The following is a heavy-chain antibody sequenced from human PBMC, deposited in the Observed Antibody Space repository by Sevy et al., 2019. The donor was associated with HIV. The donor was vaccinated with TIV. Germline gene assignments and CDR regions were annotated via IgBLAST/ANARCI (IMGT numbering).Heavy chain of an antibody. J-gene: IGHJ5*02. CDR3: ARALAAAASS. V-gene: IGHV3-7*01. CDR2: IKQDGSEK. Sequence: GGSLRLSCAASGFTFSSYWMNWVRQAPGKGLEWVANIKQDGSEKYYVDSVKGRFTISRDNAKNSMHLQMNSLRAEDTAVYYCARALAAAASSWGQGTLVTVSS. D-gene: IGHD6-25*01. CDR1: GFTFSSYW.